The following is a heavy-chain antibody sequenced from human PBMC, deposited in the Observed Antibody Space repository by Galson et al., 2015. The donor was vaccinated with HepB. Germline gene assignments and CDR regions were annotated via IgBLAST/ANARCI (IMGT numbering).Heavy chain of an antibody. J-gene: IGHJ6*02. Sequence: SVKVSCKASGYTFTSYYMHWVRQAPGQGLEWMGIINPSGGSTSYAQKLQGRVTMTRDTSTSTVYMELSSLRSEDTAVYYCARSRVVAGTDYYYYYGMDVWGQGTTVTVSS. D-gene: IGHD6-19*01. CDR2: INPSGGST. CDR1: GYTFTSYY. V-gene: IGHV1-46*04. CDR3: ARSRVVAGTDYYYYYGMDV.